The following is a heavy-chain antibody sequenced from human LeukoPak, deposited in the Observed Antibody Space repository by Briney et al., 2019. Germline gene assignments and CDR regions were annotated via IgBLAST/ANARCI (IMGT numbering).Heavy chain of an antibody. CDR2: LWFDGNNK. V-gene: IGHV3-33*01. Sequence: GGSLRLSCAASGITLRGSGMHWVRQAPGKGLEWVALLWFDGNNKYYADSVKGRFTISRDDSKNTLYLQMNSLRVEDTAVYYCAGGSGWLSYYWGQGTLVTVSS. CDR3: AGGSGWLSYY. J-gene: IGHJ4*02. CDR1: GITLRGSG. D-gene: IGHD3-10*01.